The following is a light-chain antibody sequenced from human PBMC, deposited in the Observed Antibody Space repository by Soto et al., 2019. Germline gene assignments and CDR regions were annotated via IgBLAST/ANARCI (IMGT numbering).Light chain of an antibody. V-gene: IGKV1-5*03. J-gene: IGKJ1*01. Sequence: DLQMTQSPSTLPGSVGDRGTITCRASQTISSWLAWYQQKTGKXXKXXIYKASTLKSGVPSRFSAILSGTEGTLNLRSLQPDDGSTYDGQHYNSYSEAFGPGTKVEI. CDR2: KAS. CDR1: QTISSW. CDR3: QHYNSYSEA.